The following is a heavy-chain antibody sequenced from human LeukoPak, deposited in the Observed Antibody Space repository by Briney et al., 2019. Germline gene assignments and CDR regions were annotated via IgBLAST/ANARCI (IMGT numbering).Heavy chain of an antibody. V-gene: IGHV3-30-3*01. CDR2: ISYDGSNK. CDR1: GFTSSSYA. D-gene: IGHD6-13*01. Sequence: PGGSLRLSCAASGFTSSSYAMHWVRQAPGKGLEWVAVISYDGSNKYYADSVKGRFTISRDNSKNTLYLQMNSLRAEDTAVYYCARTRGSSWSHPFDYWGQGTLVTVSS. CDR3: ARTRGSSWSHPFDY. J-gene: IGHJ4*02.